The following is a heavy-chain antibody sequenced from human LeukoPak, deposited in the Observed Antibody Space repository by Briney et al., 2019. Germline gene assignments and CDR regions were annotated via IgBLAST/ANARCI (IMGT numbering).Heavy chain of an antibody. D-gene: IGHD3-22*01. Sequence: GGSLRLSCAASGFTFSSYGMHWVRQAPGKGLEWVAFIRYDGSNKYYADSVKGRFTISRDNSKNTLYLQMNSLRAEDTAVYYCLYYDSSGPDYWGQGTLVTVSS. CDR2: IRYDGSNK. CDR3: LYYDSSGPDY. CDR1: GFTFSSYG. V-gene: IGHV3-30*02. J-gene: IGHJ4*02.